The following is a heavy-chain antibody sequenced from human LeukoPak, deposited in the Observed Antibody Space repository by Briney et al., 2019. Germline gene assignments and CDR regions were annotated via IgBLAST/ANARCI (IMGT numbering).Heavy chain of an antibody. Sequence: GASVKVSCKASGYTFATYGFCWERQASGHGLEWMGWISANTGKTDYARKFQGRVTMTTDTSTSTAYMELRSLRPDDTAVYYCAKVAGDRMDYWGQGTLLTVSS. D-gene: IGHD6-13*01. CDR1: GYTFATYG. J-gene: IGHJ4*02. CDR3: AKVAGDRMDY. V-gene: IGHV1-18*01. CDR2: ISANTGKT.